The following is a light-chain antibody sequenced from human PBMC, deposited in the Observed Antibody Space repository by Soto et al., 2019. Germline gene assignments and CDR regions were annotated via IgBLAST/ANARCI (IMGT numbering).Light chain of an antibody. CDR3: SSYTNNTTLV. Sequence: QSALAQPASVSGSPGQPITISCTGTSSDAGAYKFVSWYQHHPGRAPKLIIFEVTNRPSGVSSRFSGSKSGNTASLTISRLLPEDEADYYCSSYTNNTTLVFGGGTKVTVL. J-gene: IGLJ2*01. CDR2: EVT. V-gene: IGLV2-14*01. CDR1: SSDAGAYKF.